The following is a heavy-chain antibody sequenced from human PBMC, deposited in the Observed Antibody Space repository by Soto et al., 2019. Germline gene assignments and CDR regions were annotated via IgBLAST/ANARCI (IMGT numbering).Heavy chain of an antibody. CDR3: ARDEQWLVHAFDI. CDR2: INSDGSTT. V-gene: IGHV3-74*01. CDR1: GFTFSSYW. J-gene: IGHJ3*02. D-gene: IGHD6-19*01. Sequence: GGSLRLSCAASGFTFSSYWMHWVRHAPGKGLVWVSRINSDGSTTSYADSVEGRFTISRDNAKNTLYLQMNSLRAEDTAVYFCARDEQWLVHAFDIWGQGTMVTVSS.